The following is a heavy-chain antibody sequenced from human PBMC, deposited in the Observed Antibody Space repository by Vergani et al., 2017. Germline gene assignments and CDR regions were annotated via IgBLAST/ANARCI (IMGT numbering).Heavy chain of an antibody. D-gene: IGHD3-10*01. CDR3: AKAGSVTSGSLQYNFYMDV. CDR1: GFSFSSHA. J-gene: IGHJ6*03. CDR2: ISNDGSKK. Sequence: QVQLAESGGGRVQPGRSLRLSCAASGFSFSSHAIHCVRQAPGKGLEWVAAISNDGSKKYYADSVKGRFTISRDNSKNTLDLQMNSLRTQDTAVYYCAKAGSVTSGSLQYNFYMDVWGKGTTVTVS. V-gene: IGHV3-30*18.